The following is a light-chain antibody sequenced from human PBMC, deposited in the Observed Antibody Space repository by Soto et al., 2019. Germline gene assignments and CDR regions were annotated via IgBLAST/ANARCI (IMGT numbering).Light chain of an antibody. CDR1: QGISNY. J-gene: IGKJ5*01. V-gene: IGKV1-27*01. Sequence: DIRMTQSPSSLSASVGDTVTVTCRASQGISNYLAWYQQKPGRGPKRLIYATSTLESGVPSRFSGSGSGTDFTLTIASLQPEDVATYYCQHYKGASTFGKGTRLEI. CDR2: ATS. CDR3: QHYKGAST.